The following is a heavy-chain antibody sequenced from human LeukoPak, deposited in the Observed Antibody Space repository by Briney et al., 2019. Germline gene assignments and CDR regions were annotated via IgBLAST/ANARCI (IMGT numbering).Heavy chain of an antibody. V-gene: IGHV3-21*01. CDR1: GFTFNEYN. D-gene: IGHD6-19*01. Sequence: PGGSLRLSCSASGFTFNEYNMNWVRQAPGKGLEWVSSISSRSNYIYYADSMKGRFTVSRDNAKNSLYLQMNSLRVEDTAVYYCARHPQYSSGWYEFLIAHDAFDIWGQGTMVTVSS. CDR3: ARHPQYSSGWYEFLIAHDAFDI. J-gene: IGHJ3*02. CDR2: ISSRSNYI.